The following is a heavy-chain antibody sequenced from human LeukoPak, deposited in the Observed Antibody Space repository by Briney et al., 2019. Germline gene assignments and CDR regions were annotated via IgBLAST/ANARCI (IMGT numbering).Heavy chain of an antibody. Sequence: ASVKVSCKSSGYTVTDYYMQWVRQAPGQGLEWMGWINPNSGGTNYAQKFQGRVTMTRDTSISTAYMELTNLISDDTAVYYCARNGAWGSYRLHDFWGQGTLVTVSS. CDR2: INPNSGGT. CDR3: ARNGAWGSYRLHDF. J-gene: IGHJ4*02. CDR1: GYTVTDYY. V-gene: IGHV1-2*02. D-gene: IGHD3-16*02.